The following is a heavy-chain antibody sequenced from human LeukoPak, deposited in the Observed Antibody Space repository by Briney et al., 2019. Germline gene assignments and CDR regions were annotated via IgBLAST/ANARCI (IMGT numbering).Heavy chain of an antibody. V-gene: IGHV3-73*01. D-gene: IGHD3-3*01. CDR3: TRAHTYYDFWSGYTFQGYYYGMDV. J-gene: IGHJ6*02. Sequence: GGSLRLSCAASGFTFSGSAMPWVRQASGKGLEWVGRIRSKANSYATAYAASVKGRFTIYRDDSKNRAYLQMNSLKTEDTAVYYCTRAHTYYDFWSGYTFQGYYYGMDVWGQGTTVTVSS. CDR2: IRSKANSYAT. CDR1: GFTFSGSA.